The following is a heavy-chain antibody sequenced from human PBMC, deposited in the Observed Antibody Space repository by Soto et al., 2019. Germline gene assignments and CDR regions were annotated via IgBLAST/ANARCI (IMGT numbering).Heavy chain of an antibody. J-gene: IGHJ4*02. CDR1: GFSLSTSKVG. Sequence: QITLKESGPTLVKPTQTLTLTCTFSGFSLSTSKVGVGWIRQPPGTALEWLVFIYWDDDKRYSPSLKSRLTITKDTSKNQVVLTMTNMDPVDTATYYCARTKGSTVTYYFDYWGQGTLVTVSS. D-gene: IGHD4-17*01. V-gene: IGHV2-5*02. CDR3: ARTKGSTVTYYFDY. CDR2: IYWDDDK.